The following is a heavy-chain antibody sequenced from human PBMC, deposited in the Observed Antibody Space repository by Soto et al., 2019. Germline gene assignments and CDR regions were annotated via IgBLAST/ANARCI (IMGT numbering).Heavy chain of an antibody. J-gene: IGHJ6*02. D-gene: IGHD6-19*01. V-gene: IGHV6-1*01. CDR1: GDSVSSKSAA. CDR2: TYYRKSSWYN. CDR3: GRGPGIPVAGYGVDV. Sequence: PSQTLSLTCVISGDSVSSKSAAWDWIRQSPSRGLEWLGRTYYRKSSWYNDYAGSMESRISITADTSNNQVSLQLASVTPEDTAVYYCGRGPGIPVAGYGVDVWGQGTTVTVSS.